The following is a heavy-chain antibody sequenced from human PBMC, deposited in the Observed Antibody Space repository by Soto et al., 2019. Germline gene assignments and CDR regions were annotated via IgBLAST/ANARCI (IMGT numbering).Heavy chain of an antibody. CDR1: GGTFGSYA. J-gene: IGHJ6*02. D-gene: IGHD2-2*01. CDR3: ARSQGWSTSLEIYFYYYYGMDV. CDR2: IIPIPGTA. V-gene: IGHV1-69*01. Sequence: QVQLVQSGAEVKKPGSSVKVSCKASGGTFGSYAISWVRQAPGQGLEWMGGIIPIPGTANYAQKFQGRVTIAADESTSTAYMELSSLRSEDTAVYYCARSQGWSTSLEIYFYYYYGMDVWGQGTTVTVSS.